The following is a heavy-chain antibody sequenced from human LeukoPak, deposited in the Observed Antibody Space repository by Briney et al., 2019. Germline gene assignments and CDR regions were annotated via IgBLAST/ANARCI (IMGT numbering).Heavy chain of an antibody. J-gene: IGHJ1*01. CDR1: GFSLSTSGVG. Sequence: ESGPTLVKPTQTLTLTCTFSGFSLSTSGVGVGWIRQPPGKALEWLALIYWNDDKRYSPSLKSRLTITKDTSKNQVVLTMTNMDPVDTATYYCAHLVSQLWWLRTGYFQHWGQGTLVTVSS. CDR3: AHLVSQLWWLRTGYFQH. D-gene: IGHD5-12*01. CDR2: IYWNDDK. V-gene: IGHV2-5*01.